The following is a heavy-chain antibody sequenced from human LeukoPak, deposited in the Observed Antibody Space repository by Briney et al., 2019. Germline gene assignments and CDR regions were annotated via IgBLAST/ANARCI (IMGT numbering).Heavy chain of an antibody. CDR1: GGTFSSYT. Sequence: GASVKVSCKASGGTFSSYTISWVRQAPGQGLEWMGRIIPILGTANYAQKFQGRVTITADKSTSTAYMELSSLRSEDTAVYYCARVMGGYGDYDYYYGMDVWGQGTTVTVSS. CDR2: IIPILGTA. CDR3: ARVMGGYGDYDYYYGMDV. J-gene: IGHJ6*02. V-gene: IGHV1-69*08. D-gene: IGHD4-17*01.